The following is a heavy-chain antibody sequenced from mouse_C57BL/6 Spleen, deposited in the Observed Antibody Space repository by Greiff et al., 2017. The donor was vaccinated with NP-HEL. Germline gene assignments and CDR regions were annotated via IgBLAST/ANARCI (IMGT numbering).Heavy chain of an antibody. V-gene: IGHV5-16*01. J-gene: IGHJ1*03. CDR2: INYDGSST. CDR1: GFTFSDYY. D-gene: IGHD1-1*01. Sequence: DVMLVESEGGLVQPGSSMKLSCTASGFTFSDYYMAWVRQVPDKGLEWVANINYDGSSTYYLDSLKSRFIISRDNAKNTLYLQMSSLKSEDTATYYCAMDPYCGSIYGYFDVWGTGTTVTVSS. CDR3: AMDPYCGSIYGYFDV.